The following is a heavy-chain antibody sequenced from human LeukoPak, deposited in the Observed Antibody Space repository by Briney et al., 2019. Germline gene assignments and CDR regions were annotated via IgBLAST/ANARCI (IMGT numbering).Heavy chain of an antibody. Sequence: ASVKVSCKVSGYTLTELSMHWVRQAPGKGLEWMGGFDPEDGETIYAQKFQGRVTMTEDTSTDTAYMELSSLRSEDTAVYYCARSIAAAGRILHFDYWGQGTLVTVSS. V-gene: IGHV1-24*01. CDR2: FDPEDGET. D-gene: IGHD6-13*01. CDR1: GYTLTELS. J-gene: IGHJ4*02. CDR3: ARSIAAAGRILHFDY.